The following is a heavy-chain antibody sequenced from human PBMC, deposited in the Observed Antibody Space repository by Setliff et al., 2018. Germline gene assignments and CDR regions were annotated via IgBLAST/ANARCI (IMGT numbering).Heavy chain of an antibody. D-gene: IGHD1-1*01. CDR1: DCSLAKCYY. CDR2: INRRGST. V-gene: IGHV4-61*09. CDR3: ARTGTYRYFDY. J-gene: IGHJ4*02. Sequence: SETLSLTCSFSDCSLAKCYYWGWLRQPAGKGLEWIGHINRRGSTNFTPSLKSRVTISLDTSKNQFSLNLTSVTAADTAVYYCARTGTYRYFDYWGQGTRVTVSS.